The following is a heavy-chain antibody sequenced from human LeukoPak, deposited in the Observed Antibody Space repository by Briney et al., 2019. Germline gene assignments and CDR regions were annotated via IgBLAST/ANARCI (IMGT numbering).Heavy chain of an antibody. CDR3: AKGPGAAVGKRYIQH. CDR2: ISWDSGNT. Sequence: GRSLRLSCAASGFTFDDYAMHWVRQAPGKGLEWVALISWDSGNTYYADSVKGRFTISRDNSKNSLSLQMNSLRAEDTALYYCAKGPGAAVGKRYIQHWGQGTLVTVSS. D-gene: IGHD6-13*01. CDR1: GFTFDDYA. J-gene: IGHJ1*01. V-gene: IGHV3-43D*03.